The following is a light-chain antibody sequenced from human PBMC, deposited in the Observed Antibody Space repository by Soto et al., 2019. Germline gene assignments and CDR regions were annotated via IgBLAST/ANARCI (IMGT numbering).Light chain of an antibody. CDR2: AAS. CDR1: EDIKTS. J-gene: IGKJ5*01. CDR3: QQYDSYPLT. Sequence: DIQMTQSPSSLSASVGDRVTITCRASEDIKTSVAWFQQKPGQAPESLIFAASLLQDGVPPKFSGRGSGTRFTLTISSLQPDDFATYYCQQYDSYPLTFGQGTRLEI. V-gene: IGKV1-16*02.